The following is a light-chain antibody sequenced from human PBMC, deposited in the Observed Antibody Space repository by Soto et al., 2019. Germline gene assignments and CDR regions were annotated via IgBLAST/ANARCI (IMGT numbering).Light chain of an antibody. Sequence: DIEMTQSPSTLSASVGDRVTITCRAGQTISNWLAWYQQKPGKAPKLLIYRASTLESGVPSRFSGSGSGTEFTLTISSLQPDDFATYYCQQYSSFWAFGQGTKVEIK. CDR3: QQYSSFWA. J-gene: IGKJ1*01. CDR1: QTISNW. CDR2: RAS. V-gene: IGKV1-5*03.